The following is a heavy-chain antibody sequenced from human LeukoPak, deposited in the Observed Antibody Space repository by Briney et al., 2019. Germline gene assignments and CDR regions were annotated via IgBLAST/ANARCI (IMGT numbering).Heavy chain of an antibody. J-gene: IGHJ3*02. CDR1: GASIRTYF. CDR2: VHSNGDT. D-gene: IGHD3-10*02. V-gene: IGHV4-4*07. CDR3: ARVFRAMPDAFDI. Sequence: PSETLSLTCTVSGASIRTYFWSWFRQPAGKGLEWIGRVHSNGDTYYNPSLESRVTVSMDTSKNQFALNLTSLTAADTAVYCARVFRAMPDAFDIWGQGTMVTVSS.